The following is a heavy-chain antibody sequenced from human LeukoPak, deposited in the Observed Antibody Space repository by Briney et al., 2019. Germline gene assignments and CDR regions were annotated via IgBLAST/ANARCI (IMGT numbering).Heavy chain of an antibody. CDR3: GRVLGVGYMDV. Sequence: PSETLSLTCAVYGGSFSGYYWSWIRQPPGRGLEWIGEINHSGSTNYNPSLKSRVTISVDTSKNQFSLKLSSVSAADTAVYYCGRVLGVGYMDVWGKGTTVTVSS. V-gene: IGHV4-34*01. CDR1: GGSFSGYY. CDR2: INHSGST. J-gene: IGHJ6*03.